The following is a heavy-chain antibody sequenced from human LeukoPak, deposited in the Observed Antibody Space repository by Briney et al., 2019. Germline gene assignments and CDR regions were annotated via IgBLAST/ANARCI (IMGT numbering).Heavy chain of an antibody. D-gene: IGHD5-18*01. CDR3: CGRLYSYEDFDY. CDR1: GFTFSCSA. V-gene: IGHV3-73*01. J-gene: IGHJ4*02. CDR2: IRSKANSYAT. Sequence: GGSLRLSCASSGFTFSCSAMHLVRPPSGEGVEWVGRIRSKANSYATAYAASVKGRFTISRDDSNNTAYLQMNSLTTEDTAVYYCCGRLYSYEDFDYWGQGTVVTVSS.